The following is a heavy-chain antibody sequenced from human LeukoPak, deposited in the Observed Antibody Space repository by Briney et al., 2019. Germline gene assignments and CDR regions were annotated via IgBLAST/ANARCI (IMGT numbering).Heavy chain of an antibody. CDR2: INPNSGGT. D-gene: IGHD3-22*01. J-gene: IGHJ4*02. CDR3: AVDSYYYDSSGYGWVDY. V-gene: IGHV1-2*02. Sequence: SSVKVSCKASGYTFTGYYMHWVQQAPGQELEGMGWINPNSGGTNYAQKSQGRVTMTRDTSISTAYMELSRLRSDDTAVYYCAVDSYYYDSSGYGWVDYWGQGTLVTVSS. CDR1: GYTFTGYY.